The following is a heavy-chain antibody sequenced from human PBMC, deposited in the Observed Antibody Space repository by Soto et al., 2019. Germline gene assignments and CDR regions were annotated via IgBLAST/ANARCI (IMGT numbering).Heavy chain of an antibody. Sequence: GGSLRLSCAASGFTFDDYAMHWVRQAPGKGLEWVSGISWNSGRLGYADSVKGRFTISRDNAKNSLYLQMNSLRAEDTALYYCAKDKATTVTLFDYWGQGTLVTVSS. V-gene: IGHV3-9*01. CDR3: AKDKATTVTLFDY. J-gene: IGHJ4*02. CDR2: ISWNSGRL. CDR1: GFTFDDYA. D-gene: IGHD4-17*01.